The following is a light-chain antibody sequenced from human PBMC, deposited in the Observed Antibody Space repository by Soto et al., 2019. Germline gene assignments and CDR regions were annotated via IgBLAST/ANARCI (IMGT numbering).Light chain of an antibody. CDR2: GAT. J-gene: IGKJ1*01. Sequence: EILLTQSPATLSVSPGETATLSCRASQNVLSDLAWYQQKPGQAPRLLVYGATTRATDAPAKFRGRGSGTEFSLTISSLQSEDSATYYCQQYRSWPRTFRQWPKVDIK. CDR1: QNVLSD. V-gene: IGKV3-15*01. CDR3: QQYRSWPRT.